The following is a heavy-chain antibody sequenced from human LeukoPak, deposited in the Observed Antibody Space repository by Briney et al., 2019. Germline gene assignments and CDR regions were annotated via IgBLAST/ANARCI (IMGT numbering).Heavy chain of an antibody. CDR2: IYTSGST. CDR1: GGSISRYY. CDR3: ARHYYSDSSGYYRDAFDI. J-gene: IGHJ3*02. D-gene: IGHD3-22*01. V-gene: IGHV4-4*09. Sequence: SETLSLTCTVSGGSISRYYWSWIRQPPGKGLEWIGYIYTSGSTTYNPSLKSRVTISVDTSKTQFSLKLSSVTAADTAVYYCARHYYSDSSGYYRDAFDIWGQGTMVTVSS.